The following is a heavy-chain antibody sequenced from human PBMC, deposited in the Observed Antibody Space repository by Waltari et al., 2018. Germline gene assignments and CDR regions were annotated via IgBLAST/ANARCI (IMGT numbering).Heavy chain of an antibody. Sequence: QVQLQESGPGLVKPSETLSLTCAVSGGSIRSSNWWSWIRQPPGKGLEWIGYISGSSGSTYYNPSLKSRVTISTDTSKNQFSLKLSSVTAADTAVYYCARGGAVDYWGQGVLVTVSS. CDR2: ISGSSGST. CDR1: GGSIRSSNW. V-gene: IGHV4-4*02. J-gene: IGHJ4*02. D-gene: IGHD3-16*01. CDR3: ARGGAVDY.